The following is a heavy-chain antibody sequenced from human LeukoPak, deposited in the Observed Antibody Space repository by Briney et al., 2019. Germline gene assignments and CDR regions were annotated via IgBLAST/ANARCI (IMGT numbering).Heavy chain of an antibody. CDR1: GFIFGGFT. D-gene: IGHD6-19*01. V-gene: IGHV3-48*01. J-gene: IGHJ3*02. Sequence: GGSLRLSCAGSGFIFGGFTMNWVRQAPGKGLEWLSYISASGANIFYADSVKGRFTISRDNAKNSVYLQMNGLRAEDTAVYYCASRRSGWPNDAFDIWGQGTMVTVTS. CDR3: ASRRSGWPNDAFDI. CDR2: ISASGANI.